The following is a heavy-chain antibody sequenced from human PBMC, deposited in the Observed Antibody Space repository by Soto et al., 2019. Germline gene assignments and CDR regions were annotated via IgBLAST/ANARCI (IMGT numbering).Heavy chain of an antibody. V-gene: IGHV4-39*01. J-gene: IGHJ3*01. Sequence: SETLSLTCTVSGGSITSPDFYWDWIRQTPGKGLEWLGTFYYTFNSYYNPSLKSRVSISVDTSTNQFSLKLRSVTAADTASYYCARRGTQTGGAFDVWGQGAMVTVSS. CDR2: FYYTFNS. D-gene: IGHD3-16*01. CDR1: GGSITSPDFY. CDR3: ARRGTQTGGAFDV.